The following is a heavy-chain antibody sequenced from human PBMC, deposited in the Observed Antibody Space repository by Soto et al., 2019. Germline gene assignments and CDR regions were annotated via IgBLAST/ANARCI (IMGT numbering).Heavy chain of an antibody. J-gene: IGHJ4*02. Sequence: GESLKISCRTSGYIFDTYWIGWVRQTPEKGLEWMGLIYPGDSDTRNNPSLPGQVTISSNKSTTTAYLHWSSLKASDTAKYYCARFGSGDADYWGQGTPVTVSS. CDR1: GYIFDTYW. V-gene: IGHV5-51*01. CDR3: ARFGSGDADY. CDR2: IYPGDSDT. D-gene: IGHD3-10*01.